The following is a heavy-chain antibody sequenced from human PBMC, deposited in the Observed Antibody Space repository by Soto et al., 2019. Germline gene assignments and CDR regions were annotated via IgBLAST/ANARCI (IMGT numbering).Heavy chain of an antibody. CDR2: INPSGGST. CDR3: ARDGAYGSGSGYFDY. CDR1: GYTFTSYY. Sequence: QVQLVQSGAEVKKPGASVKVSCKASGYTFTSYYMHWVRQAPGQGLEWMGIINPSGGSTSYAQKFQGRVTMTRETSTSTVYMVLSSLRSEDTAVYYCARDGAYGSGSGYFDYWGQGTLVTVSS. D-gene: IGHD3-10*01. V-gene: IGHV1-46*03. J-gene: IGHJ4*02.